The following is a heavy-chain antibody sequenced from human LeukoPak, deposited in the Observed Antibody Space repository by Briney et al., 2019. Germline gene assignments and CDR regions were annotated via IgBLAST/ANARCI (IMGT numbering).Heavy chain of an antibody. V-gene: IGHV1-8*01. Sequence: ASVKVSCKASGYTFTSYDINWVRQATRQGLEWMGWMNPNSGNTGYAQKFQGRVTMTRNTSISTAYMELSSLRSEDTAVYYCARLGPIVATKNWFDPWGQGTLVTVSS. CDR2: MNPNSGNT. D-gene: IGHD5-12*01. CDR1: GYTFTSYD. J-gene: IGHJ5*02. CDR3: ARLGPIVATKNWFDP.